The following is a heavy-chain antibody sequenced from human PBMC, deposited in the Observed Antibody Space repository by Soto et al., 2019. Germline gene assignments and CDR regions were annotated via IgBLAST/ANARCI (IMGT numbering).Heavy chain of an antibody. J-gene: IGHJ6*02. CDR1: GGTFSSYA. Sequence: QVQLVQSGAEVKKPGSSVKVSCKASGGTFSSYAISWVRQAPGQGLEWMGGIIPIFGTANYAQKFQGRVTITADESTSTAYMELSSLRSEDTAVYYCARDHNYDYVWGSYRHDYYDYYGMDVWGQGTTVTVSS. V-gene: IGHV1-69*01. CDR3: ARDHNYDYVWGSYRHDYYDYYGMDV. CDR2: IIPIFGTA. D-gene: IGHD3-16*02.